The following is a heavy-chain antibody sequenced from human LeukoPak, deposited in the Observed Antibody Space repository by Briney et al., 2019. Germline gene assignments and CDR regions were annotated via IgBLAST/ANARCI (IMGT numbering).Heavy chain of an antibody. CDR1: GFTFSSYD. CDR2: IGTAGDT. D-gene: IGHD3-3*01. J-gene: IGHJ4*02. Sequence: GGSLRLSCAASGFTFSSYDMHWVGQATAKGLDWVSAIGTAGDTYYPGSVKGRFTISIENAKNSLYLQMNSLRAGDTAVYYCARAVGYYDFWSGHAMEYYFDYWGQGTLVTVSS. CDR3: ARAVGYYDFWSGHAMEYYFDY. V-gene: IGHV3-13*01.